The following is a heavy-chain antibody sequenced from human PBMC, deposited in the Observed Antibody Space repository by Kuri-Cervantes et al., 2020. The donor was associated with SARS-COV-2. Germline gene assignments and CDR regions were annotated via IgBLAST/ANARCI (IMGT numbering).Heavy chain of an antibody. CDR3: ARDLQRGTFDI. D-gene: IGHD1-14*01. J-gene: IGHJ3*02. CDR2: IIPIFGTA. V-gene: IGHV1-69*06. Sequence: SVKVSCKASGYTFTSYGITWVRQAPGQGLEWMGGIIPIFGTANYAQKFQGRVTITADKSTSTAYMELSSLRSEDTAVYYCARDLQRGTFDIWGQGTMVTVSS. CDR1: GYTFTSYG.